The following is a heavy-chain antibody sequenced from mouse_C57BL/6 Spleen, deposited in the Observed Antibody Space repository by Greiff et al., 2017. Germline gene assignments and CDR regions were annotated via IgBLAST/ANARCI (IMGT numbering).Heavy chain of an antibody. V-gene: IGHV1-53*01. CDR1: GYTFTSYW. CDR3: ARGPLPSYFVY. Sequence: QVHVKQPGTELVKPGASVKLSCKASGYTFTSYWMHWVKQRPGQGLEWIGNINPSNGGTNYNEKFKSKATLTVDKSSSTAYMQLSRLTSEDSAVYYCARGPLPSYFVYWSQGTTLTVAS. J-gene: IGHJ2*01. CDR2: INPSNGGT. D-gene: IGHD6-1*01.